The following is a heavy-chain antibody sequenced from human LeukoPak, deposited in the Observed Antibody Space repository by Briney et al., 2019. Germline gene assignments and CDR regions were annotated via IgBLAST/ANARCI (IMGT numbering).Heavy chain of an antibody. V-gene: IGHV3-7*01. CDR3: ARTGETGDLDY. Sequence: GGSLRLSCAASGFTFNSYWMSWVRQAPGKGLEWVANIKQDGSEKYYVDSVKGRFTISRDNAKNSLYLQMNSLRAEDTAVYYCARTGETGDLDYWGQGTLVTVSS. CDR2: IKQDGSEK. J-gene: IGHJ4*02. D-gene: IGHD7-27*01. CDR1: GFTFNSYW.